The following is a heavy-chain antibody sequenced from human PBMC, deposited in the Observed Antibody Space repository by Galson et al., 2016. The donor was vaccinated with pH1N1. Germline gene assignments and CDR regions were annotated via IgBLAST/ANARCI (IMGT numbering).Heavy chain of an antibody. V-gene: IGHV3-74*01. CDR2: ISSDGTET. J-gene: IGHJ4*02. CDR1: GYTFGAFW. D-gene: IGHD3-9*01. CDR3: TRDGTDWSNNIDF. Sequence: SLRLSCAGSGYTFGAFWMHWVRQVPGKGLVWVSRISSDGTETFYTDSVRGRFTISRDNAKNTLYLDMASLTTDDTAVYYCTRDGTDWSNNIDFWGQGTLVTVSS.